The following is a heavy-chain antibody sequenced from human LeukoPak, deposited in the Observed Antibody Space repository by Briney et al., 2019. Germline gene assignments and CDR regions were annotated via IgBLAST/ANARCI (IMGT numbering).Heavy chain of an antibody. CDR1: GFTFSSHA. V-gene: IGHV3-30*04. D-gene: IGHD6-13*01. CDR3: ARGGDTSTWYRALDSWGQGTLVIVLSDY. CDR2: ISHDGSNQ. J-gene: IGHJ4*02. Sequence: GRSLTLSCAVSGFTFSSHAIHWVRQAPGKGLEWVSVISHDGSNQYYADSVKGGFTISRDKSKNTLYLQMKSLSAEDTAIYYCARGGDTSTWYRALDSWGQGTLVIVLSDYWDQGTLVTVSS.